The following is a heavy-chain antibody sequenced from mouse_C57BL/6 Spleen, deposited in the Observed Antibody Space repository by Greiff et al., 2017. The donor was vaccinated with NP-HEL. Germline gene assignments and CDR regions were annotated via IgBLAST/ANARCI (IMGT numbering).Heavy chain of an antibody. CDR2: IDPKSGGT. CDR1: GYTFTSYW. D-gene: IGHD2-4*01. J-gene: IGHJ2*01. CDR3: ARYDYYYFDY. Sequence: QVQLQQPGAELVKPGASVKLSCKASGYTFTSYWMHWVKQRPGRGLEWIGRIDPKSGGTKYNEKFKSKATLTVDKPSSTAYMQLSSLTSEDSAVYYCARYDYYYFDYWGQGTTLTVSS. V-gene: IGHV1-72*01.